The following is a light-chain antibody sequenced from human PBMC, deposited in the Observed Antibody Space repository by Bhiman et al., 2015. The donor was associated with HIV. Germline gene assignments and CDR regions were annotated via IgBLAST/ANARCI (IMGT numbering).Light chain of an antibody. CDR1: SRDVGGYDY. Sequence: QSALTQPASVSGSPGQSITISCTGTSRDVGGYDYVSWYQQHPGKAPQLIIYDVSXRPSGISNRFSGSKSGNTASLTISGLQAEDEADYYCTSYTVTASFVFGGATKVTVL. CDR3: TSYTVTASFV. CDR2: DVS. J-gene: IGLJ1*01. V-gene: IGLV2-14*03.